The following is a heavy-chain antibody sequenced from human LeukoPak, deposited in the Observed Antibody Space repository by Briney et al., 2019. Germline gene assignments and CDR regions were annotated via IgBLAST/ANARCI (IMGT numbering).Heavy chain of an antibody. Sequence: GGSLRLSCAASGFTFSSYGMHWVRQATGKGLEWVSAIGTAGDTYYPGSVKGRFTISRENAKNSLYLQMNSLRAGDTAVYYCARGLTGYYKSYYYYYMDVWGKGTTVTVSS. CDR2: IGTAGDT. V-gene: IGHV3-13*01. CDR3: ARGLTGYYKSYYYYYMDV. J-gene: IGHJ6*03. D-gene: IGHD3-9*01. CDR1: GFTFSSYG.